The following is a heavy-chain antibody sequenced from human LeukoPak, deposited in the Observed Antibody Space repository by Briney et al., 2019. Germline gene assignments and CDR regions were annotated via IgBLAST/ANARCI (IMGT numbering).Heavy chain of an antibody. V-gene: IGHV4-34*01. CDR2: INHSGST. CDR1: GGSFSGYY. J-gene: IGHJ4*02. Sequence: SETLSLTCAVYGGSFSGYYWSWIRQPPGKGLEWIGEINHSGSTNYNPSLKSRVTISVDTSKNQFSLKLSSVTAADTAVYYCARRIGPANFDSWGQGTLVTVSS. CDR3: ARRIGPANFDS. D-gene: IGHD2-2*01.